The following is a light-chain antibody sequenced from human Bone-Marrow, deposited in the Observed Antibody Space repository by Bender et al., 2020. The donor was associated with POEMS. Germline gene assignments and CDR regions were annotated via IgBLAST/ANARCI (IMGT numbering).Light chain of an antibody. CDR3: QSYDDVNPWV. CDR1: GDSIASKF. V-gene: IGLV6-57*03. CDR2: EDN. J-gene: IGLJ3*02. Sequence: NFMLTQPHSVSESPGKTVTISCTRSGDSIASKFVHWFQQRPGRAPTIVIYEDNQRPSGVPDRFSGSIDTSSNSASLTISGLKPEDEADYYWQSYDDVNPWVFGGGTKLTVL.